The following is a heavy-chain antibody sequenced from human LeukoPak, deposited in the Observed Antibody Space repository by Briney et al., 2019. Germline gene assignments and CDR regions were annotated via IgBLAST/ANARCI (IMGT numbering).Heavy chain of an antibody. V-gene: IGHV1-46*01. J-gene: IGHJ4*02. D-gene: IGHD1-26*01. CDR3: ATGYSGSYYQHPFDY. CDR1: GYTFTIYY. Sequence: ASVTVSCKASGYTFTIYYMHWVRQAPGQGLEWMGIINPSGGSTSYAQKFQGRVTVTEDTSTDTAYMELSSLRSEDTALYYCATGYSGSYYQHPFDYWGQGTLVTVSS. CDR2: INPSGGST.